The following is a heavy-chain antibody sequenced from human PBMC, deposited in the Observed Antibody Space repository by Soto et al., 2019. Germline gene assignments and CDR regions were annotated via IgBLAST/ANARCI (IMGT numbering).Heavy chain of an antibody. CDR2: IYTSGST. D-gene: IGHD6-13*01. J-gene: IGHJ4*02. CDR3: ARGGIAAAGSNYFDY. Sequence: PSETLSLTCSVYGGSFSIYYWSWSRQPAGKGLEWIGRIYTSGSTNYNPSLKSRVTMSVDTSKNQFSLKLSSVTAADTAVYYCARGGIAAAGSNYFDYWGQGTLVTVPS. V-gene: IGHV4-4*07. CDR1: GGSFSIYY.